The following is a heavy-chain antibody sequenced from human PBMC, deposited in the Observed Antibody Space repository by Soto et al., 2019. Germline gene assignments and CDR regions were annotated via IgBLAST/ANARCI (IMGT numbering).Heavy chain of an antibody. CDR1: GFTFSSYG. D-gene: IGHD3-10*01. CDR3: AKDYYGSGSHPPEYYFDY. J-gene: IGHJ4*02. CDR2: ISYDGSNK. V-gene: IGHV3-30*18. Sequence: PGGSLRLSCAASGFTFSSYGMHWVRQAPGKGLEWVAVISYDGSNKYYADSVKGRFTISRDNSKNTLYLQMNSLRAEDTAVYYCAKDYYGSGSHPPEYYFDYWGQGTLVTVSS.